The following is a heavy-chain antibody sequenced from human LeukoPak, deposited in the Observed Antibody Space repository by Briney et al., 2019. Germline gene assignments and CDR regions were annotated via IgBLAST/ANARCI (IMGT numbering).Heavy chain of an antibody. CDR2: ISSSSSTI. CDR1: GFTFSSDA. D-gene: IGHD6-13*01. J-gene: IGHJ4*02. CDR3: ARDDITAAGALDY. V-gene: IGHV3-48*01. Sequence: GGSLRLSCAAFGFTFSSDAMSWVRQAPGKGLEWVSYISSSSSTIYYADSVKGRFTISRDNAKNSLYLQMNSLRAEDTAVYYCARDDITAAGALDYWGQGTLVTVSS.